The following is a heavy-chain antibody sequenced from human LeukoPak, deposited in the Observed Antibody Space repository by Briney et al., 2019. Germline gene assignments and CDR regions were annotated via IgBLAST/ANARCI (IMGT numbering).Heavy chain of an antibody. CDR1: GFTYGTYA. CDR3: TRTDLWVS. D-gene: IGHD1-1*01. J-gene: IGHJ5*02. CDR2: ISDNGAAT. Sequence: GGSLRLSCAASGFTYGTYAVSWVRQAPGKGLDWVSAISDNGAATYYADSVRGRFTVSRDKSKNTLYLQMNSLTVEDTAMYYCTRTDLWVSWGQGAQVTVSS. V-gene: IGHV3-23*01.